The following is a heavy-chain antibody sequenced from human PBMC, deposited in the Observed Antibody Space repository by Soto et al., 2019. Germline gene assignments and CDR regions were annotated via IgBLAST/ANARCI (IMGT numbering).Heavy chain of an antibody. CDR1: GFTFSSYG. V-gene: IGHV3-30*18. D-gene: IGHD3-10*01. J-gene: IGHJ6*02. CDR2: ISYDGSNK. Sequence: QVQLVESGGGVVQPGRSLRLSCAASGFTFSSYGMHWVRQAPGKGLEWVAVISYDGSNKYYADSVKGRFTISRDNSKNSXYLKMNSLRAEDTAVYYCAKDNGWFGELPPAGMDVWGQGTTVTVSS. CDR3: AKDNGWFGELPPAGMDV.